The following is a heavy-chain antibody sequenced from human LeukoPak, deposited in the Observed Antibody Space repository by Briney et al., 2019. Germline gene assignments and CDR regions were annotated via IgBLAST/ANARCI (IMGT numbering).Heavy chain of an antibody. Sequence: GGSLRLSCAASGFTFSNYWMSWVRQAPGKGLEWVANIRQDGSEKSYVGSVKGRFTISRDNAKNSLYLQMNSLSAEDTAVYYCAREAYWGQGTLVTVPS. J-gene: IGHJ4*02. CDR2: IRQDGSEK. CDR1: GFTFSNYW. CDR3: AREAY. V-gene: IGHV3-7*01.